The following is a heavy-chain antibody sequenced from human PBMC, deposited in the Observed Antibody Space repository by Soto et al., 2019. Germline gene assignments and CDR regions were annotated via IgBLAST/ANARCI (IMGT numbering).Heavy chain of an antibody. CDR1: SYTFTGYA. CDR2: INAGNGNT. V-gene: IGHV1-3*01. CDR3: ARTRQIAARPPAYGMDV. Sequence: WXSLKVCFKAASYTFTGYAMHWVRQAPGQRLEWMGWINAGNGNTKYSQKFQGRVTITRDTSASTAYMELSSLRSEDTAVYYCARTRQIAARPPAYGMDVWGQGTTVTVSS. J-gene: IGHJ6*02. D-gene: IGHD6-6*01.